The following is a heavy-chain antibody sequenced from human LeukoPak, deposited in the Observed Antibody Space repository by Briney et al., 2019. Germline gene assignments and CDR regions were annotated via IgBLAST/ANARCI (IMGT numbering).Heavy chain of an antibody. CDR1: GASISSYY. CDR3: ARSSPLPATYGMDV. J-gene: IGHJ6*02. CDR2: IYYSGST. D-gene: IGHD1-26*01. V-gene: IGHV4-59*01. Sequence: SETLSLTCTVSGASISSYYWSWIRQPPGKGLEWIGYIYYSGSTNYNPSLKSRVTISVDTSKNQFSLKLSSVTAADTAVYYCARSSPLPATYGMDVWGQGTTVTVSS.